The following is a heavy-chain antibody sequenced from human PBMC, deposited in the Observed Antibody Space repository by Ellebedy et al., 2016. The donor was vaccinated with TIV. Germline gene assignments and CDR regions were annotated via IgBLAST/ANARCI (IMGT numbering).Heavy chain of an antibody. Sequence: GESLKISXAASGFTFRNYYMNWVRQAPGKGLEWVSSISSRSDYIYYADSVKGRFTISRDNSKNILHLHMNTLRSEDTAVYYCAREDGDYPVDAFDIWGQGTMVTVSS. CDR2: ISSRSDYI. D-gene: IGHD4-17*01. J-gene: IGHJ3*02. V-gene: IGHV3-21*01. CDR1: GFTFRNYY. CDR3: AREDGDYPVDAFDI.